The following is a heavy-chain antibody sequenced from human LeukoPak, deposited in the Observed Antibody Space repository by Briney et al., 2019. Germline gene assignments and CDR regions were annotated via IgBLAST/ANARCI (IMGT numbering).Heavy chain of an antibody. CDR1: GGSISSSNW. CDR3: ARRSINYYSRFDY. CDR2: IKQDGSEK. V-gene: IGHV3-7*01. Sequence: GTLSLTCAVSGGSISSSNWWSWVRQAPGKGLEWVANIKQDGSEKYYVDSVKGRFTISRDNAKNSLYLQMNSLRAEDTAVYYCARRSINYYSRFDYWGQGTLVTVSS. D-gene: IGHD1-26*01. J-gene: IGHJ4*02.